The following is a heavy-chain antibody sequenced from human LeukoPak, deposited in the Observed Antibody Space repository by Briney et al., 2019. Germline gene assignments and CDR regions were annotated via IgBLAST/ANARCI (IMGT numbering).Heavy chain of an antibody. J-gene: IGHJ5*02. CDR3: ARDDLLHRNWFDP. V-gene: IGHV3-74*01. CDR2: INSDGSST. CDR1: EFTLSTYW. D-gene: IGHD3-22*01. Sequence: GGSLRLSCAASEFTLSTYWMHWVRQAPGKGLVCVSRINSDGSSTSYADSVNGRFTISRDNAKNTLYLQMNSLRVEDTAFYYCARDDLLHRNWFDPWGQGTLVTVSS.